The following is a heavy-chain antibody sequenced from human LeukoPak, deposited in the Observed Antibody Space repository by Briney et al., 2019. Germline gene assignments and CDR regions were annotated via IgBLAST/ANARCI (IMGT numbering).Heavy chain of an antibody. CDR3: AKDFRRGGPSDY. Sequence: GGSLRLSCAASGFTFSSYSMNWVRQAPGKGLEWVSSISSSSSYIYYADSVKGRFTISRDNAKNSLYLQMNSLRAEDTAVYYCAKDFRRGGPSDYWGQGTLVTVSS. CDR2: ISSSSSYI. D-gene: IGHD3-16*01. J-gene: IGHJ4*02. V-gene: IGHV3-21*04. CDR1: GFTFSSYS.